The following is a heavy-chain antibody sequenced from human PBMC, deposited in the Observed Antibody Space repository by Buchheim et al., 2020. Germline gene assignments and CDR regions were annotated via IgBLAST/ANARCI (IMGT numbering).Heavy chain of an antibody. D-gene: IGHD2-21*02. V-gene: IGHV3-21*06. CDR2: ISGTSSFI. J-gene: IGHJ4*02. CDR3: ARAESGDPVY. Sequence: EVQLVESGGGLVKPGGSLRLSCAASGFTFSIYGMNWVRQAPGKGLEWVSSISGTSSFIYYADSVKGRFTISRANATNSLYLQMNSLRAEDTAVYYCARAESGDPVYWGQGTL. CDR1: GFTFSIYG.